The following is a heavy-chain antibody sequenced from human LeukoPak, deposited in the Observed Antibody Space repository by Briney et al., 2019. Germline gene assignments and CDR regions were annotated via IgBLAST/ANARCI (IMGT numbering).Heavy chain of an antibody. J-gene: IGHJ5*02. V-gene: IGHV1-18*01. CDR2: ISAYNGNT. D-gene: IGHD3-10*01. CDR1: GYTFTSYG. Sequence: ASVKVSCKASGYTFTSYGISWVRQAPGQGLEWMGWISAYNGNTNYAQKLRGRVTMTTDTSTSTAYMELRSLRSDDTAVYYCARDTYYGSGSYYNVSWFDPWGQGTLVTVSS. CDR3: ARDTYYGSGSYYNVSWFDP.